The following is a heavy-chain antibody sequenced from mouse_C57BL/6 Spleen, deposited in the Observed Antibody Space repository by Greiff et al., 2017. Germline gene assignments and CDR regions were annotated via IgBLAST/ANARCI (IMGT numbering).Heavy chain of an antibody. D-gene: IGHD1-1*01. CDR2: ISDGGSYT. J-gene: IGHJ1*03. CDR1: GFTFSSYA. CDR3: ARDHYGSSYGYFDV. Sequence: EVKVVESGGGLVKPGGSLKLSCAASGFTFSSYAMSWVRQTPEKRLEWVATISDGGSYTYYPDNVKGRFTISRDNAKNNLYLQMSHLKSEDTAMYYCARDHYGSSYGYFDVWGTGTTVTVSS. V-gene: IGHV5-4*01.